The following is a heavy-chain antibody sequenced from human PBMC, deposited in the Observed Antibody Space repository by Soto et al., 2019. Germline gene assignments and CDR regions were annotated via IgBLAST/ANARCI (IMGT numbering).Heavy chain of an antibody. J-gene: IGHJ4*02. CDR3: AKDSIPYSSSYDLDH. Sequence: EVQLLESGGGLVQPGGSLRLSCVASGFSFSGYAMSWVRQAPGEGLVWVSSITGTGVSIYYADSVRGRFTISRDNSKNTLYLQMSSLRAEDAARYYCAKDSIPYSSSYDLDHWGRGALVTVSS. D-gene: IGHD6-6*01. V-gene: IGHV3-23*01. CDR1: GFSFSGYA. CDR2: ITGTGVSI.